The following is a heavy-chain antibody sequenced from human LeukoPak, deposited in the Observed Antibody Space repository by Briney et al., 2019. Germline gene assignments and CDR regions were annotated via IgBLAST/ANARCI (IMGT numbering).Heavy chain of an antibody. CDR1: GYTFTSYY. CDR3: ALRKMSYYYMDV. D-gene: IGHD3-16*01. V-gene: IGHV1-46*01. J-gene: IGHJ6*03. CDR2: INPSGGST. Sequence: ASVKVSRKASGYTFTSYYMHWVRQAPGQGLEWMGIINPSGGSTSYAQKFQGRVTMTRDTSTSTVYMELSSLRSEDTAVYYCALRKMSYYYMDVWGKGTTVTISS.